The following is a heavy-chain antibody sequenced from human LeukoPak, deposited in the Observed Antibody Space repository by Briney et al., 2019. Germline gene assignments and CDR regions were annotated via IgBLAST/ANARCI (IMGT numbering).Heavy chain of an antibody. D-gene: IGHD6-13*01. CDR2: IGTGGDT. V-gene: IGHV3-47*01. J-gene: IGHJ4*02. Sequence: PGGSLRLSCAASGFAFSSYALHWVRRAPGKGLVWVSAIGTGGDTYYADSVMGRFIVSRDNAKKSLYLHMNSLIAEDMAVYYCARDVAAAVIDYWGQGTLVTVSS. CDR3: ARDVAAAVIDY. CDR1: GFAFSSYA.